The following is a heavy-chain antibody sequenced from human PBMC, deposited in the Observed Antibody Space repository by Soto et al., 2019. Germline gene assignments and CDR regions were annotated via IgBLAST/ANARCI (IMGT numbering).Heavy chain of an antibody. V-gene: IGHV1-2*02. Sequence: QLHLVQSGAVVKKPGASVTVSCSASGYPVTAYYMHWVRQAPGRGLEWMGGINPATCAAKYTQTFEGRVTLTGDTSTCTVIMELSGLTSEDTAGFYCARGGGVGVAGSAAFDMWGQGTLVTVSS. CDR1: GYPVTAYY. D-gene: IGHD3-3*01. CDR2: INPATCAA. J-gene: IGHJ3*02. CDR3: ARGGGVGVAGSAAFDM.